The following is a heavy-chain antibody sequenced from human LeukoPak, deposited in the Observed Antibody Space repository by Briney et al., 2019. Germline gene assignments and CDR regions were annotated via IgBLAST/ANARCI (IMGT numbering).Heavy chain of an antibody. CDR2: MYYDGST. D-gene: IGHD1-26*01. J-gene: IGHJ4*02. V-gene: IGHV4-39*01. Sequence: SETLSLTCTVSGGSIYSTTFYWGWIRQPPGKGLEWIGSMYYDGSTYHNPSLKSRVTISVETSNNQFSLKLTSVTAADTAVYFCARRSDSGSDDGEDYFDYWGQGTLVTVSS. CDR1: GGSIYSTTFY. CDR3: ARRSDSGSDDGEDYFDY.